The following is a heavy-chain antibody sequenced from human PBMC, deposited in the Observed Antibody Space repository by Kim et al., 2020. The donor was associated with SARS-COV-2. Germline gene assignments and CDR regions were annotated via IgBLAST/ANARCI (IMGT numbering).Heavy chain of an antibody. Sequence: GGSLRLSCAASGFTFSSYGMHWVRQAPGKGLEWVAVISYDGSNKYYADSVKGRFTISRDNSKNTLYLQMNSLRAEDTAVYYCARGHVLRYFGWLLLGGMDVWGQGTTVTVSS. CDR2: ISYDGSNK. CDR3: ARGHVLRYFGWLLLGGMDV. CDR1: GFTFSSYG. J-gene: IGHJ6*02. D-gene: IGHD3-9*01. V-gene: IGHV3-33*05.